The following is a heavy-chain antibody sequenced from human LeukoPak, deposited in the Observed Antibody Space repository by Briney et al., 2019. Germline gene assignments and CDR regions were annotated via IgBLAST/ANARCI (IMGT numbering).Heavy chain of an antibody. Sequence: SETLSLTCAVSGYSISSGYYWGWIRQSPGTGLEWIGSIYHSGVSYYNPSLKSRVTISEDTSKNQFSLKLSSMSAADTAVYYCATAVVNTPFDYWGQGILVTVSS. J-gene: IGHJ4*02. CDR1: GYSISSGYY. D-gene: IGHD3-22*01. CDR3: ATAVVNTPFDY. V-gene: IGHV4-38-2*01. CDR2: IYHSGVS.